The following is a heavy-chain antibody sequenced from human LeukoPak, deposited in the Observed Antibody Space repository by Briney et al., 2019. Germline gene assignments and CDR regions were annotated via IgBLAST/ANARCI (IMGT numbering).Heavy chain of an antibody. CDR3: AKAGRGWYYFDY. D-gene: IGHD6-19*01. Sequence: PGGSLKLSWAPSGLTFSSNAMSWVRQAPGKGLEWVSAISGSGGSTYYADSVKGRFTISRDNSKNTLYLQMNSLRAEDTAVYYCAKAGRGWYYFDYWGQGTLVTVSS. CDR1: GLTFSSNA. V-gene: IGHV3-23*01. J-gene: IGHJ4*02. CDR2: ISGSGGST.